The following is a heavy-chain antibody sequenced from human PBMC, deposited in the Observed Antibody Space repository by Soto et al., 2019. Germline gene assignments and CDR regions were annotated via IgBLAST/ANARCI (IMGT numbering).Heavy chain of an antibody. J-gene: IGHJ6*02. D-gene: IGHD3-10*01. CDR2: ISGSGGST. CDR1: GFTFSSYA. CDR3: AKDPEFFYYYYYGMDV. V-gene: IGHV3-23*01. Sequence: GGSLRLSCAASGFTFSSYAMTWVRQAPGKGLEWVSAISGSGGSTYYADSVKGRFTISRDNSKNTLYLQMNSLRAEDTAVYYCAKDPEFFYYYYYGMDVWGQGTTVTVSS.